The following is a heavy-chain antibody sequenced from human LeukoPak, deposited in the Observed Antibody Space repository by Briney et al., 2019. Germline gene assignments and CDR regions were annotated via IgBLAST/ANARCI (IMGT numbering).Heavy chain of an antibody. CDR1: GYTFTSYG. CDR2: ISAYNGNT. V-gene: IGHV1-18*01. J-gene: IGHJ6*02. D-gene: IGHD1-26*01. Sequence: ASVKVSCKASGYTFTSYGISWVRQAPGQGLEWMGWISAYNGNTNYAQKLQGRVTTTTDTSTSTAYMELRSLRSDDTAVYYCARGGGATLAADYYYGMDVWGQGTLVTVSS. CDR3: ARGGGATLAADYYYGMDV.